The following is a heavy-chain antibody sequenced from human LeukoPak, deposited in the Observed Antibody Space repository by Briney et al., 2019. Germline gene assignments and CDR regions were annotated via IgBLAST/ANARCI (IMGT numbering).Heavy chain of an antibody. V-gene: IGHV3-30*18. CDR3: AKDRSPYGGYDLVYFDY. CDR1: GFTFSSYE. CDR2: ISYDGSNK. D-gene: IGHD5-12*01. J-gene: IGHJ4*02. Sequence: GGSLRLSCAASGFTFSSYEMNWVRQAPGKGLEWVAVISYDGSNKYYADSVKGRFTISRDNSKNTLYLQMNSLRAEDTAVYYCAKDRSPYGGYDLVYFDYWGQGTLVTVSS.